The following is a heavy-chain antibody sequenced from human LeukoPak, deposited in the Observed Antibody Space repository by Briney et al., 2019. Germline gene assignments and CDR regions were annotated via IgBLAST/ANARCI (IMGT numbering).Heavy chain of an antibody. CDR2: ISSSSSYI. D-gene: IGHD3-10*01. Sequence: GGSLRLSCPASGFTFSSYFMNWVRQAPGTGLEWVSSISSSSSYIYYADSLKGRFTISRDNAKNSLYLQMNSLRAEDTAVYYCAKAFFEAGSFFADYWGQGTLVTVSS. CDR1: GFTFSSYF. V-gene: IGHV3-21*04. J-gene: IGHJ4*02. CDR3: AKAFFEAGSFFADY.